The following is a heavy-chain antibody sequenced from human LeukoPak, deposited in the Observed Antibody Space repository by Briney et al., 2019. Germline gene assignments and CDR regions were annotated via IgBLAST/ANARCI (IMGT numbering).Heavy chain of an antibody. J-gene: IGHJ4*02. CDR1: GFTFSSYW. D-gene: IGHD3-22*01. CDR2: IKQDGSEK. V-gene: IGHV3-7*04. Sequence: GGSLRLSCAASGFTFSSYWMSWVRQAPGKGLEWVANIKQDGSEKYYVDSVKGRFTISRDNAKNSLYLQMNSLRAEDTAVYYCARDLPCYYDSSGYSLSRPTFDYWGQGTLVTVSS. CDR3: ARDLPCYYDSSGYSLSRPTFDY.